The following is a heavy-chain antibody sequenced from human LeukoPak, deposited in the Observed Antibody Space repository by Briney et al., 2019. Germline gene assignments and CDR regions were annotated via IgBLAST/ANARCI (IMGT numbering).Heavy chain of an antibody. CDR2: IYSSGST. J-gene: IGHJ5*02. Sequence: PSETLSLTCIVSGGFISGYYCSWIRQPAGKGLEWIGRIYSSGSTNYNPSLKSRVTMSVDTSKNQFSLKLSSVTAADTAVCYCARDRYDSVYNWFDPWGQGTLVTVSS. D-gene: IGHD3-22*01. V-gene: IGHV4-4*07. CDR3: ARDRYDSVYNWFDP. CDR1: GGFISGYY.